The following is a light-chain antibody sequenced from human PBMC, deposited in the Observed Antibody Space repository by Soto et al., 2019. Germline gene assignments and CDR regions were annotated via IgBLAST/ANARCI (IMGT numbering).Light chain of an antibody. Sequence: EIVLTQSPGTLSLSPGERATLSCRASQSVTSNYLAWYQQKPGQAPRLLIFGASIRDTGIPDRFSGSGSGTDFTLTISSLQPEDFASYYCQQLNSYPLTFGGGTKGDIK. V-gene: IGKV3-20*01. CDR2: GAS. CDR1: QSVTSNY. J-gene: IGKJ4*01. CDR3: QQLNSYPLT.